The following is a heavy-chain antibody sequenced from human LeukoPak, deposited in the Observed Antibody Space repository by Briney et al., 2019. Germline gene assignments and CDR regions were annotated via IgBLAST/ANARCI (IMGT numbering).Heavy chain of an antibody. CDR1: GFSVSSNY. D-gene: IGHD3-10*01. CDR2: ISPSGGST. CDR3: AKSGGNRFDC. J-gene: IGHJ4*02. V-gene: IGHV3-23*01. Sequence: GGSLRLSCAASGFSVSSNYMSWVRRAPGKGLEWVSSISPSGGSTNYADSVKGRFTISRDNLKNTVYLQMNRLRAEDTAVYYCAKSGGNRFDCWGQGTLVTVSS.